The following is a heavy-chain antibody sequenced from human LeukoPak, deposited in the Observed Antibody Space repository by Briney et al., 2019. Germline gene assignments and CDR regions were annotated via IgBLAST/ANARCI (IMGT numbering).Heavy chain of an antibody. D-gene: IGHD5-18*01. V-gene: IGHV4-59*01. Sequence: SETLSLTCTVSGASISSYYCSWIRQPPGKGLEWIGYIYYSGSTNYNPSLKSRVTISVDTSKNQFSLKLSSVTAADTAVYYCARAVGYSYGYGYWGQGTLVTVSS. CDR1: GASISSYY. CDR3: ARAVGYSYGYGY. CDR2: IYYSGST. J-gene: IGHJ4*02.